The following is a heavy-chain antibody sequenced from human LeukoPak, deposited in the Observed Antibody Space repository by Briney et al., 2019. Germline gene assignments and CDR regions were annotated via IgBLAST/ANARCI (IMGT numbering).Heavy chain of an antibody. Sequence: PGGSLRLSCAASGFTFSSHSMSWVRQAPGKGLEWVSYISSSSVTIYYGDSVKGRFTIPRDNAQNSLYLQMNNLRVEDTAVYYCARQRFCSSTSCPRDAFDIWGQGTMVTVSS. CDR1: GFTFSSHS. D-gene: IGHD2-2*01. J-gene: IGHJ3*02. CDR3: ARQRFCSSTSCPRDAFDI. V-gene: IGHV3-48*01. CDR2: ISSSSVTI.